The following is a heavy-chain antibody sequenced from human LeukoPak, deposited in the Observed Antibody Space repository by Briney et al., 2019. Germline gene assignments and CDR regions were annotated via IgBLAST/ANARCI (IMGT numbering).Heavy chain of an antibody. V-gene: IGHV3-23*01. CDR1: GFTFSNYA. CDR2: SGTSGDT. CDR3: AQKRPGTYPFDY. D-gene: IGHD6-13*01. Sequence: GGSLRLSCAASGFTFSNYALNWVRQAPGKGLEWVSASGTSGDTYYADSVRGRFTISGDNAKNMVYLQMSSLRAEDTALYYCAQKRPGTYPFDYWGQGTLVTVSS. J-gene: IGHJ4*02.